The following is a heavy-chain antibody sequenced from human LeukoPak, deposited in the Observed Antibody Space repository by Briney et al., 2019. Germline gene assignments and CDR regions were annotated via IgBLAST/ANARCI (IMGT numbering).Heavy chain of an antibody. J-gene: IGHJ4*02. CDR2: IYPGDSDT. Sequence: GESLKISCKGSGYSFTSYWIGWVRQMPEKGLEWMGIIYPGDSDTRYSPSFQGQVTISADKSISTAYLQWSSLKASDTAMYYCARQGPPYYDFLSAGFAYWGQGTLVTVSS. CDR1: GYSFTSYW. D-gene: IGHD3-3*01. CDR3: ARQGPPYYDFLSAGFAY. V-gene: IGHV5-51*01.